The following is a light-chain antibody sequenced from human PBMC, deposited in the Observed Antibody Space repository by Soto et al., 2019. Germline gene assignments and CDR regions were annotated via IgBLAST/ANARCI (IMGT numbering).Light chain of an antibody. CDR2: GAS. CDR3: HQYASSPLT. J-gene: IGKJ4*01. Sequence: ELVLTQSAGTLSISPGEGATLSCRPSQSVDSKYISWYQQKSGQAPRLLIYGASRRATGIPDRFSGSASGTDFTLTISRLEPEDFAVYYCHQYASSPLTFGGGTKV. V-gene: IGKV3-20*01. CDR1: QSVDSKY.